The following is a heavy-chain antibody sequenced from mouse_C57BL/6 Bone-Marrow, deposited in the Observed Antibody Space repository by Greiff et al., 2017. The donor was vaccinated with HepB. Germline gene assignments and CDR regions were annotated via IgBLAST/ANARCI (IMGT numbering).Heavy chain of an antibody. D-gene: IGHD1-1*01. V-gene: IGHV14-3*01. CDR3: ARSSSFITTVVATDYFDY. CDR1: GFNIKNTY. Sequence: EVQLVESVAELVRPGASVKLSCTASGFNIKNTYMHWVKQRPEQGLEWIGRIDPANGNTKYAPKFQGKATITADTSSNTAYLQLSSLTSEDTAIYYCARSSSFITTVVATDYFDYWGQGTTLTVSS. J-gene: IGHJ2*01. CDR2: IDPANGNT.